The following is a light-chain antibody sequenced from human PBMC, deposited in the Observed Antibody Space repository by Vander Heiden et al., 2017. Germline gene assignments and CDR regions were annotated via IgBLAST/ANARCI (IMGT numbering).Light chain of an antibody. J-gene: IGLJ3*02. CDR3: NSRDSSGNRPV. CDR1: SLRGYY. CDR2: DKN. Sequence: SSELTQDPAVSVALGQTVRITCRGDSLRGYYASWYQQKPGQAPILVIYDKNNRPSGIPDRFSASSSGNTASLTITGAQAEDEADYYCNSRDSSGNRPVFGGGTKLTVL. V-gene: IGLV3-19*01.